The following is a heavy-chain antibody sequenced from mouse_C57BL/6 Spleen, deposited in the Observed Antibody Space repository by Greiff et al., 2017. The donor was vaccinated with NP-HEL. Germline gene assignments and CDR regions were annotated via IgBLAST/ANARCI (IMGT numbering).Heavy chain of an antibody. V-gene: IGHV1-82*01. D-gene: IGHD2-4*01. CDR3: ALYDYPFAY. CDR2: IYPGDGDT. CDR1: GYAFSSSW. Sequence: QVQLQQSGPELVKPGASVKISCKASGYAFSSSWMNWVKQRPGKGLEWIGRIYPGDGDTNYNGKFKGKATLTADKSSSTAYMQLSSLTSEDSAVYFCALYDYPFAYWGQGTLVTVSA. J-gene: IGHJ3*01.